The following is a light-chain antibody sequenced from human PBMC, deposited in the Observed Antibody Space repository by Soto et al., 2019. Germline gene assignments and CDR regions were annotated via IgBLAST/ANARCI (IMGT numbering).Light chain of an antibody. V-gene: IGLV2-14*01. CDR2: EVT. CDR1: SSDVGGYKY. J-gene: IGLJ1*01. CDR3: SSYTSRSTLF. Sequence: QSALTQPASVSGSAGQSITISCTGTSSDVGGYKYVSWYQQHPGEAPILMIYEVTHRPSGVSNRFSGSQSDNTASLTISGLQADDEADYYCSSYTSRSTLFFGTACKLTVL.